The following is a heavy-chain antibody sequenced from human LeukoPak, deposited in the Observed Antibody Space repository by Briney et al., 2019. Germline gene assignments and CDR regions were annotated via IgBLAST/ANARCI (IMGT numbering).Heavy chain of an antibody. Sequence: GGSLRLSCAASRFTVSSNYMSWVRQAPGKGLEWVANMKQDGSEKSYVDSVKGRFTISRDNAKNSLYLQMNSLRAEDTAVYYCARRALSSGYYPQFDYWGQGTLVSVSS. J-gene: IGHJ4*02. V-gene: IGHV3-7*01. CDR1: RFTVSSNY. CDR3: ARRALSSGYYPQFDY. D-gene: IGHD3-22*01. CDR2: MKQDGSEK.